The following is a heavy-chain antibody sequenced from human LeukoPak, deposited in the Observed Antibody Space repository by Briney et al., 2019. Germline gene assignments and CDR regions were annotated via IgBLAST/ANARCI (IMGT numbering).Heavy chain of an antibody. CDR3: AKDIGLWWGDGVINGLDY. V-gene: IGHV3-30*18. D-gene: IGHD3-22*01. Sequence: GGALRLSCAASGFTFSSYGMHWVRQAPGKGLEWGAGISYDGSNKYYADSVKGRFTISRDNSKNTLYLQMNSLRAEDTAVYYCAKDIGLWWGDGVINGLDYWGQGTLVTVSS. J-gene: IGHJ4*02. CDR1: GFTFSSYG. CDR2: ISYDGSNK.